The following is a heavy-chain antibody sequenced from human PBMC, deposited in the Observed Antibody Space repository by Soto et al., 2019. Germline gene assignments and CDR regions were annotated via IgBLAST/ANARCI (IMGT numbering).Heavy chain of an antibody. D-gene: IGHD2-2*01. CDR3: AKPFEGGSSTSYFLNNYYYYGMDV. Sequence: PGGSLRLSCAASGFTFSSYAMSWVRQAPGKGLEWVSAISGSGGSTYYADSVKGRFTISRDNSKNTLYLQMNSLRAEDTAVYYCAKPFEGGSSTSYFLNNYYYYGMDVWGQGTTVTVSS. V-gene: IGHV3-23*01. J-gene: IGHJ6*02. CDR1: GFTFSSYA. CDR2: ISGSGGST.